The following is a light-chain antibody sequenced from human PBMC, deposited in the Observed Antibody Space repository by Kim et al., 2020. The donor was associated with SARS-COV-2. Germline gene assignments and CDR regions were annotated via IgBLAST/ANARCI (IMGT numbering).Light chain of an antibody. Sequence: SYELTQPPSVSVYPGQTASITCSGDKLGDKYACWYQQKPGQSPVLVIYQDSKRPSGIPERFSGSNSGNTATLTISGTQAMDEADYYCQAWDSSTACRV. CDR3: QAWDSSTACRV. CDR2: QDS. V-gene: IGLV3-1*01. CDR1: KLGDKY. J-gene: IGLJ3*02.